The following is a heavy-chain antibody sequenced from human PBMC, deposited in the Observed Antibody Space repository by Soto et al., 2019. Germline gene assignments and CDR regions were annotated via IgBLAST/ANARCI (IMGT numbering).Heavy chain of an antibody. CDR3: ARGHPPYDSSGYYFDY. J-gene: IGHJ4*02. CDR2: IYYSGST. Sequence: SETLSLTCTVSGGSVSSGSYYWSWIRQPPGKGLEWIGYIYYSGSTNYNPSLKSRVTISVDTSKNQFSLKLSSVTAADTAVYYCARGHPPYDSSGYYFDYWGQGTLVTVSS. CDR1: GGSVSSGSYY. D-gene: IGHD3-22*01. V-gene: IGHV4-61*01.